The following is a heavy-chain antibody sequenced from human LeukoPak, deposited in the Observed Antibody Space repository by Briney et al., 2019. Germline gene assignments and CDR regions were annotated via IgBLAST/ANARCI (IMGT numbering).Heavy chain of an antibody. CDR1: GFTFSSYA. CDR2: ISGSGGST. J-gene: IGHJ6*02. Sequence: PGGSLRLSCAASGFTFSSYAMSWVRQAPGKGLEWVSAISGSGGSTYYADSVKGRFTISRDNSKNTLYLQMNSLRAEDTAVYYCAPYCSGGSCYEYYYCGMDVWGQGTTVTVSS. D-gene: IGHD2-15*01. CDR3: APYCSGGSCYEYYYCGMDV. V-gene: IGHV3-23*01.